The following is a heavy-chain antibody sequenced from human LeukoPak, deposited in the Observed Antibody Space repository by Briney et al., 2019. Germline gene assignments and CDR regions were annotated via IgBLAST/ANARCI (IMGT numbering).Heavy chain of an antibody. J-gene: IGHJ4*02. CDR2: IYYSGST. Sequence: SETLSLTCTVSGGSISSYYWSWIRQPPGKGLEWIGYIYYSGSTNYNPSLKSRVTISVDTSKNQFSLKLSSVTAADTAVYYCARRGTDGYYFDYWGQGTLVTVSS. CDR3: ARRGTDGYYFDY. CDR1: GGSISSYY. D-gene: IGHD5-24*01. V-gene: IGHV4-59*08.